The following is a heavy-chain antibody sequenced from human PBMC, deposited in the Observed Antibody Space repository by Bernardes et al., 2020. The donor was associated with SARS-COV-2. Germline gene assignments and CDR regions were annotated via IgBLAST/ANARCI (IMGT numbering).Heavy chain of an antibody. D-gene: IGHD1-26*01. CDR1: GVSISSSNYS. CDR2: IYSSGST. Sequence: SETRSLTGTVSGVSISSSNYSGGWIRQPPGKGREWIGSIYSSGSTYYNPSLKSRVTMSIDTSKNQFSLKLSSVTAADTAVYYCARLHLSGSYYYYYGMDVWGQGTTVTVSS. V-gene: IGHV4-39*01. CDR3: ARLHLSGSYYYYYGMDV. J-gene: IGHJ6*02.